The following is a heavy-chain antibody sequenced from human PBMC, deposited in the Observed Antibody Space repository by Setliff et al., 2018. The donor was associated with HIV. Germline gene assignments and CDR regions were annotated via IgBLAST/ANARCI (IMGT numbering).Heavy chain of an antibody. V-gene: IGHV3-23*01. Sequence: GGSLRLSCAASGFSFRSYAVSWVRQAPGKGLEWVSGISGSAGTTYYADSVKGRFTISRDNSKNTLYLQMNSLRAEDTAVYYCAKDHATSSWFTALLDYWGQGALVTVSS. CDR3: AKDHATSSWFTALLDY. CDR2: ISGSAGTT. D-gene: IGHD6-13*01. J-gene: IGHJ4*02. CDR1: GFSFRSYA.